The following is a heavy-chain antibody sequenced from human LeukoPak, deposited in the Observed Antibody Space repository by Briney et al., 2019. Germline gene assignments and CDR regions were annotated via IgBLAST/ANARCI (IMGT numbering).Heavy chain of an antibody. Sequence: PGGSLRHSRVASGFILFNYGTSWVRPAPGKGLAGVSGFYWNGGSTGYADSVRGRFTSSRDNAKNSLHLQMNSLRAEDTAVYYCASGRTASSYSVSHTDAFDIWGQGTMVTVSS. CDR2: FYWNGGST. J-gene: IGHJ3*02. CDR1: GFILFNYG. CDR3: ASGRTASSYSVSHTDAFDI. V-gene: IGHV3-20*04. D-gene: IGHD1-26*01.